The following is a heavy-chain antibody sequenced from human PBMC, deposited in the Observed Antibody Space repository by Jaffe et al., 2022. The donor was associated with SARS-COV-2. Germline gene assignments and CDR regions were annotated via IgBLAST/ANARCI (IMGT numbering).Heavy chain of an antibody. CDR1: GGSMNSGSDY. CDR3: AREDIAMVTRGLDV. J-gene: IGHJ6*02. V-gene: IGHV4-61*02. Sequence: QVQLQESGPGLVKPSQTLSLTCTVSGGSMNSGSDYWSWIRQSAGKGLEWIGRINTRGSTNYNPSLKSRVTISLDTSKKQFSLKLSSVTAADTALYYCAREDIAMVTRGLDVWGQGTTVTVSS. CDR2: INTRGST. D-gene: IGHD5-18*01.